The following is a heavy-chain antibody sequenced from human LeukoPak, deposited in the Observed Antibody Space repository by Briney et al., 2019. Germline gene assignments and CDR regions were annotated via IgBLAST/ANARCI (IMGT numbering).Heavy chain of an antibody. Sequence: QAGGSLRLSCAASGFTFSSYAMSWVRQAPGKGLEWVSAISGSGGSTYYADSVKGRFTISRDNSKNTLYLQMNSLRAEDTAVYYCAKSPPGDGYNYFYYFDYWGQGTLVTVSS. D-gene: IGHD5-24*01. CDR2: ISGSGGST. J-gene: IGHJ4*02. CDR1: GFTFSSYA. V-gene: IGHV3-23*01. CDR3: AKSPPGDGYNYFYYFDY.